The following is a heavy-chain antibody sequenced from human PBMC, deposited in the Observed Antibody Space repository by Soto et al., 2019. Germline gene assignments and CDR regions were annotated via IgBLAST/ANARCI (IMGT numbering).Heavy chain of an antibody. CDR1: SGSISTYY. J-gene: IGHJ5*02. V-gene: IGHV4-4*08. CDR3: ARRVFSDIFCYPGYNNLLDP. Sequence: SETLSLTCTVSSGSISTYYWNWIRQSPGRGLEWIAFIHTSGTTKYNPSLESRVSTSVDTSKNQFSLNLSSVTAADTAVYYCARRVFSDIFCYPGYNNLLDPRARGIPVPVSS. CDR2: IHTSGTT. D-gene: IGHD3-9*01.